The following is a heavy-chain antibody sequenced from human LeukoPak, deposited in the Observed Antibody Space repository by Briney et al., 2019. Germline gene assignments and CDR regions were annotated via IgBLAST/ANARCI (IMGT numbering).Heavy chain of an antibody. CDR3: ARTPDPIAVAGIDFDY. V-gene: IGHV1-8*01. J-gene: IGHJ4*02. Sequence: ASVKVSCKASGYAFTSYDINWVRQATGQGLEWMGWMNPNSGNTGHAQKFQGRVTMTRNTSISTAYMELSSLRSEDTAVYYCARTPDPIAVAGIDFDYWGQGTLVTVSS. CDR2: MNPNSGNT. CDR1: GYAFTSYD. D-gene: IGHD6-19*01.